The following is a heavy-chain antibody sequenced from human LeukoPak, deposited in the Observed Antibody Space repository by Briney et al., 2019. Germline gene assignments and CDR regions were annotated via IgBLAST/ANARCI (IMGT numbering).Heavy chain of an antibody. Sequence: GGSLRLSCAASGFTFDDYAMHWVRQAPGKGLEWVSGISWNSGSIGYADSVKGRFIISRDNAKNSLYLQMNSLRAEDTALYYCAKDIGRGYSSGPGNWGQGTLVTVSS. CDR1: GFTFDDYA. CDR3: AKDIGRGYSSGPGN. J-gene: IGHJ4*02. V-gene: IGHV3-9*01. CDR2: ISWNSGSI. D-gene: IGHD6-19*01.